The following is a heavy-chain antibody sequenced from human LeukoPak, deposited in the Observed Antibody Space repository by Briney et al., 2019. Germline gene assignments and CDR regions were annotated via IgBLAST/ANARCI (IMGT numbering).Heavy chain of an antibody. CDR3: AKKRVEAAPNRLSNNYYYNRDV. CDR1: GGSISSGSYY. V-gene: IGHV4-61*02. CDR2: IYTSGST. D-gene: IGHD2/OR15-2a*01. J-gene: IGHJ6*03. Sequence: TSQTLSLTCTVSGGSISSGSYYWSWIRQPAGKGLEWIGRIYTSGSTNYNPSLKSRVTISVDTSKNQFSLKLSSVTAADTAVYYCAKKRVEAAPNRLSNNYYYNRDVGEKGTT.